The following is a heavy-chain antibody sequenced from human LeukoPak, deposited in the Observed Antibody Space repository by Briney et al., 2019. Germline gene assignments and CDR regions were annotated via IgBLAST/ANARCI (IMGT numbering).Heavy chain of an antibody. V-gene: IGHV3-30*02. J-gene: IGHJ4*02. CDR3: APRGIAVAGPFDY. CDR1: GFTFSSYG. D-gene: IGHD6-19*01. Sequence: PGGSLRLSCAASGFTFSSYGMHRVRQAPGKGLEWVAFIQYNGGSKYYADSVKGRFTISRDNSKNTLYLQMNSLGTEDTAVYYCAPRGIAVAGPFDYWGQGTLVTVSS. CDR2: IQYNGGSK.